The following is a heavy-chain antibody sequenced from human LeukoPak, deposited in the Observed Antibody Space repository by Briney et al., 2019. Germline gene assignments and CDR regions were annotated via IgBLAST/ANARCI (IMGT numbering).Heavy chain of an antibody. CDR2: ISGSGDSI. CDR1: GFTFSSYA. V-gene: IGHV3-23*01. D-gene: IGHD4-11*01. J-gene: IGHJ4*02. Sequence: GGSLRLSCAASGFTFSSYAVSWVRQVPGKGLEWVSVISGSGDSIYYADSVKGRFTISRDNPKNTLYLQMNSLRAEDTAVYYCAKDRSDYSNYEADYWGQGTLVTVSS. CDR3: AKDRSDYSNYEADY.